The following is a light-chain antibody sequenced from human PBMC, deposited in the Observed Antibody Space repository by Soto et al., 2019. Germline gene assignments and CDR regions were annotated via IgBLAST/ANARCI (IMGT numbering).Light chain of an antibody. CDR1: QSVGSSY. CDR3: QQYGNSWT. CDR2: ATS. V-gene: IGKV3-20*01. Sequence: EIVLTQSPGTLSLSPGERATLSCRASQSVGSSYLAWYQQKPGQAPRLLIYATSSRATGIPDRFSGSGSGTDFTLTISRLEPEDFAVYYCQQYGNSWTFGQGTKV. J-gene: IGKJ1*01.